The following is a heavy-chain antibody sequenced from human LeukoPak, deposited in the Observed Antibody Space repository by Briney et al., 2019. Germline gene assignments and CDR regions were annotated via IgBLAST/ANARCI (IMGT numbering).Heavy chain of an antibody. D-gene: IGHD3-22*01. V-gene: IGHV3-23*01. Sequence: PGASLRLSCAASGSTFSSYAMSWVRQAPGKGLEWVSTISGISGSTYYADSVKGRFTISRDNSKNTLYLQMNSLRAEDTAVYYCAKRYYDSSGYRWFDYWGQGTLVTVSS. CDR2: ISGISGST. CDR1: GSTFSSYA. CDR3: AKRYYDSSGYRWFDY. J-gene: IGHJ4*02.